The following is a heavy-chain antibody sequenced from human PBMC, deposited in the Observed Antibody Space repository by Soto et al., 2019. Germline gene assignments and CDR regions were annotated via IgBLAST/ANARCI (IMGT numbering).Heavy chain of an antibody. V-gene: IGHV2-5*02. CDR2: IYWDDDE. Sequence: QITLKESGPTLVKPTQTLTLTCTFSGFSLSTRGVGVGWIRQPQGNAMEWLALIYWDDDEGYSPSLKSRLTITKDTSTNQVVLTMPNMDPVDTSTYYCAHRPRGYSYHFDYWGQGTLVTVSS. D-gene: IGHD5-18*01. J-gene: IGHJ4*02. CDR1: GFSLSTRGVG. CDR3: AHRPRGYSYHFDY.